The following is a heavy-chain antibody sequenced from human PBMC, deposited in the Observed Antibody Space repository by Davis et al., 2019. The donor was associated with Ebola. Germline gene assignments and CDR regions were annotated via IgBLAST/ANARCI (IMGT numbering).Heavy chain of an antibody. CDR2: IRYDGSNK. CDR3: ARGPLPEA. Sequence: GESLKISCAASGFTFSSYGMHWVRQAPGKGLEWVAFIRYDGSNKYYADSVKGRFTISRDNPKNTLYLQMNSLRAEDTAVYYCARGPLPEAWGQGTMVTVSS. J-gene: IGHJ3*01. CDR1: GFTFSSYG. D-gene: IGHD1-26*01. V-gene: IGHV3-30*02.